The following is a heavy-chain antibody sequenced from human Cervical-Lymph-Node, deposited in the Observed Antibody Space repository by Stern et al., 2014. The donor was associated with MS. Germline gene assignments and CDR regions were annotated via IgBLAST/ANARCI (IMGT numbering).Heavy chain of an antibody. CDR2: FDPEDGET. CDR1: GNTFTELS. J-gene: IGHJ3*02. V-gene: IGHV1-24*01. D-gene: IGHD3-10*01. CDR3: ATVHKSLRFRRGVEGAFDI. Sequence: VQLVESGAAVKKPGASVKVSCKISGNTFTELSIHWVRQAPGKGLEWVGGFDPEDGETIYAQNFQGRVTMTEDTSTDTAYMELSNLRSEDTALYDCATVHKSLRFRRGVEGAFDIWGQGTMVSVSS.